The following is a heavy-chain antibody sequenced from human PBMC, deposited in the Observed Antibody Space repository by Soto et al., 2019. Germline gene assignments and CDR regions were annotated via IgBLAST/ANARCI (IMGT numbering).Heavy chain of an antibody. D-gene: IGHD3-22*01. CDR1: RGSINNSY. J-gene: IGHJ5*01. Sequence: SETLXLTCTVSRGSINNSYWTWIRQPPGKRLEWIGYIHYTGTTNHNPSLRGRVTMSVDTSNNQFSLKLSSVTAADTAVYYCARLGGFYQSLDSWGQGTLVTVSS. CDR3: ARLGGFYQSLDS. CDR2: IHYTGTT. V-gene: IGHV4-59*08.